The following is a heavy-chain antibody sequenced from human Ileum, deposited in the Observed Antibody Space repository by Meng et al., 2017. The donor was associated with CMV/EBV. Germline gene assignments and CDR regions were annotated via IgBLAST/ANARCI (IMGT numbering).Heavy chain of an antibody. V-gene: IGHV4-34*02. CDR3: ATGSSQAWELSHY. J-gene: IGHJ4*02. CDR1: GGSFSGNH. CDR2: IDHSGGT. Sequence: QVQLKQWGEGLLKPSVTLSRTCGGSGGSFSGNHWTWIRQPPGKGLEWIGEIDHSGGTNYNPSLKSRVAISLDTSKTQFSLKLNSVTAADTAVYYCATGSSQAWELSHYWGQGILVTVSS. D-gene: IGHD3-16*02.